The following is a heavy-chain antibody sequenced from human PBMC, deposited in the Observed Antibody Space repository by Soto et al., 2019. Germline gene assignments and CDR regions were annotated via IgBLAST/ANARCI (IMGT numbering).Heavy chain of an antibody. Sequence: GGSLRLSCVASGFIFNNYGVHWVRQAPGKGLEWVAAVWSDGTNKYYGASVKGRFTISRDSSKNTVYLQMSTLRAEDTAVYYCVREERDYGLDVSGQGTTVTVSS. CDR2: VWSDGTNK. CDR3: VREERDYGLDV. J-gene: IGHJ6*02. V-gene: IGHV3-33*01. CDR1: GFIFNNYG.